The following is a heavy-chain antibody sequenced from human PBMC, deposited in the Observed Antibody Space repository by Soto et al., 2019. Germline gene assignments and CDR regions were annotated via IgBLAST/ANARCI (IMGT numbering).Heavy chain of an antibody. CDR1: GFTFSSYA. Sequence: HPGGSLRLSCAASGFTFSSYAMSWVRQAPGKGLEWVSAISGGGGSTYYADSVKGRFTISRDNSKNTLYLQMNSLRAEDTAVYYCAKGYYYDSSGYYVSLTPTSPLDYWGQGTLVTVSS. V-gene: IGHV3-23*01. J-gene: IGHJ4*02. D-gene: IGHD3-22*01. CDR3: AKGYYYDSSGYYVSLTPTSPLDY. CDR2: ISGGGGST.